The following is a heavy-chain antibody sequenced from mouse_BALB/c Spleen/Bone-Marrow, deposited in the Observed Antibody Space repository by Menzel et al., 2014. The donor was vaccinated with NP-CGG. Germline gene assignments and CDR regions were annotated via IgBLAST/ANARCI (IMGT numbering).Heavy chain of an antibody. V-gene: IGHV1S127*01. J-gene: IGHJ3*01. CDR2: IDPSDSET. D-gene: IGHD1-1*01. Sequence: QVQLQQSGPQLVRPGASVKISCKASGYSFTSYWMHWVKQRPGQGLEWIGMIDPSDSETRLNQMFKDKATLTVDKSSSTAYMQLSSPTSEDSAVYYCASYGSSPAWLAYWGQGTLVTVSA. CDR3: ASYGSSPAWLAY. CDR1: GYSFTSYW.